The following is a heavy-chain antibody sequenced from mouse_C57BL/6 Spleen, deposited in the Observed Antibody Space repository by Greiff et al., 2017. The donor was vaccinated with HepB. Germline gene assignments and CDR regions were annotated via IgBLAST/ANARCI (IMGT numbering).Heavy chain of an antibody. CDR3: ARVRYYYGSMGAMDY. D-gene: IGHD1-1*01. J-gene: IGHJ4*01. CDR1: GFSLTSYA. V-gene: IGHV2-9-1*01. CDR2: IWTGGGT. Sequence: VQLQQSGPGLVAPSQSLSITCTVSGFSLTSYAISWVRQPPGKGLEWLGVIWTGGGTNYNSALKSRLSISKDNSKSQVFLKMNSLQTDDTARYYCARVRYYYGSMGAMDYWGQGTSVTVSS.